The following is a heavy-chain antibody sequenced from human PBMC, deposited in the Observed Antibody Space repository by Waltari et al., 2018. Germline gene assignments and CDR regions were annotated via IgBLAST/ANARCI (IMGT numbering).Heavy chain of an antibody. J-gene: IGHJ1*01. D-gene: IGHD6-19*01. CDR1: GVSLSDYY. Sequence: QVQLQQWGAGLLRPSETLSLTCAVYGVSLSDYYWTWIRQPLGKGLAWIGANTLPEITYDKPSREGRVSIVLDKSKNQFSLHLLSVTAADTALYYCVTGPRDKWVGRYSGEFFHHWGPGTLVTVSS. V-gene: IGHV4-34*02. CDR2: NTLPEIT. CDR3: VTGPRDKWVGRYSGEFFHH.